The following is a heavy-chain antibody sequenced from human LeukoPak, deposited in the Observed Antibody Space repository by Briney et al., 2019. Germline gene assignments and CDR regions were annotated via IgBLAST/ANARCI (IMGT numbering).Heavy chain of an antibody. J-gene: IGHJ6*02. D-gene: IGHD3-10*01. CDR2: INHSGST. CDR1: GGSFSGYY. V-gene: IGHV4-34*01. Sequence: SENLSLTCAVYGGSFSGYYWSWIRQPPGKGLEWIGEINHSGSTNYNPSLKSRVTISVDTSKNQFSLKLSSVTAADTAVYYCASLYGSGSYFDGMDVWGQGTTVTVSS. CDR3: ASLYGSGSYFDGMDV.